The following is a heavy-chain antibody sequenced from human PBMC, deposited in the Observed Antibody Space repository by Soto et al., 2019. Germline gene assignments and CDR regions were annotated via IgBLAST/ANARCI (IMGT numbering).Heavy chain of an antibody. J-gene: IGHJ5*02. CDR3: AREYCTNGVCSNWFDP. Sequence: GASVKVSCKASGYTFTGYYMHWVRQAPGQGIEWMGWINPNSGGTNYAQKFQGWVTMTRDTSISTAYMELSRLRSDDTAVYYCAREYCTNGVCSNWFDPWGQGTLVTVSS. CDR1: GYTFTGYY. CDR2: INPNSGGT. V-gene: IGHV1-2*04. D-gene: IGHD2-8*01.